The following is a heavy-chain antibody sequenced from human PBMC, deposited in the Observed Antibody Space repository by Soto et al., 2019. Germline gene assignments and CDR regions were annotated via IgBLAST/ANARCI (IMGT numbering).Heavy chain of an antibody. J-gene: IGHJ4*01. D-gene: IGHD3-16*02. V-gene: IGHV3-23*01. CDR1: GLTFSNYA. CDR2: VTGDGVTT. CDR3: AKRLSYYFDS. Sequence: GGSLRLSCAASGLTFSNYAMSWVRQAPGKGLEWVSTVTGDGVTTSYADSVKGRFTISRDNSKNTLYLQMSGLRADDTAVYYCAKRLSYYFDSWXHGTLVTVSS.